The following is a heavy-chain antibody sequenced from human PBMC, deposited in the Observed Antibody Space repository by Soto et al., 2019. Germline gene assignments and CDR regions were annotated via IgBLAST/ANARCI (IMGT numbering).Heavy chain of an antibody. CDR2: IYYAGST. CDR3: ARHARYYDILTGYSTLSWFDP. V-gene: IGHV4-59*08. D-gene: IGHD3-9*01. CDR1: GGSMISYY. Sequence: SETLSLTCTVSGGSMISYYWSWIRQPPGRGLEWIGFIYYAGSTKYNPSLNSRVTISVDTSKNQFSLKLSPVTAADTAVYYCARHARYYDILTGYSTLSWFDPWDQGTLVTVS. J-gene: IGHJ5*02.